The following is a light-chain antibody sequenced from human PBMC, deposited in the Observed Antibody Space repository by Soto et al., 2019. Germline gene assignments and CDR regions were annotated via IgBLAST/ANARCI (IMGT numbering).Light chain of an antibody. V-gene: IGKV1-5*03. J-gene: IGKJ4*01. CDR1: QSISTW. CDR2: KAS. Sequence: DIQMTQSPSTLSASVGGRVTITCRASQSISTWLAWYQQKPGKAPKLLIYKASSLEGGVPSRFGGSGSGTLFNITISSLHPDDFATYYCQQYNTYPLTFGGGTKVDIK. CDR3: QQYNTYPLT.